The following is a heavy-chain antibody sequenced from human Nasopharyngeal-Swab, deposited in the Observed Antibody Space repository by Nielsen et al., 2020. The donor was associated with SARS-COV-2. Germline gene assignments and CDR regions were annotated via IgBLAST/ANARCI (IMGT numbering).Heavy chain of an antibody. D-gene: IGHD3-3*01. CDR1: GSSFSSYS. J-gene: IGHJ6*02. V-gene: IGHV3-48*02. CDR2: ISSSSSTI. CDR3: ARVRHDFWSGYNYYYYGMDV. Sequence: SYDAFGSSFSSYSMNWVRQAPGKGLEWVSYISSSSSTIYYADSVKGRFTISRDNAKNSLYLQMNSLRDEDTAVYYCARVRHDFWSGYNYYYYGMDVWGQGTTVTVSS.